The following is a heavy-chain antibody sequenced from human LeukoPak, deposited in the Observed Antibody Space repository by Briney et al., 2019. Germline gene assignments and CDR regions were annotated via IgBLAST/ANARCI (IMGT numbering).Heavy chain of an antibody. CDR1: GASITSSY. CDR2: IYSGST. Sequence: SETLSLTCSVSGASITSSYWSWIRQTPGKGLEWIGNIYSGSTNYNPAFESRVTVSLDTSKNQFSLRLTSVTAADTARYYCARDGYGSGSYGWFDPWGQGTLVTVSS. J-gene: IGHJ5*02. CDR3: ARDGYGSGSYGWFDP. D-gene: IGHD3-10*01. V-gene: IGHV4-59*01.